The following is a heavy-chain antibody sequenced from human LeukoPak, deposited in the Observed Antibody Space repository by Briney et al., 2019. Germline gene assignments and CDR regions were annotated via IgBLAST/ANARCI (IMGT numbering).Heavy chain of an antibody. J-gene: IGHJ4*02. CDR1: GFTFSSYW. V-gene: IGHV3-74*01. CDR3: ARVPTGGSGSSDY. Sequence: PGGSLRLSCAASGFTFSSYWMHWVRQAPGKGLVWVSRINSDGSSTTYADSVKGRFTISRDNAKNTLYLQMNSLRAEDTAVYYCARVPTGGSGSSDYWGQGTLVTVSS. D-gene: IGHD3-10*01. CDR2: INSDGSST.